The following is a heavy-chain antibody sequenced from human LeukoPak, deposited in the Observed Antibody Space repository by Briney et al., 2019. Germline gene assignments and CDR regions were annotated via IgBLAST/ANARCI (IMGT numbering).Heavy chain of an antibody. V-gene: IGHV3-11*01. D-gene: IGHD3-9*01. J-gene: IGHJ4*02. Sequence: GGSLRLSCAASGFTFSDYYMSWIRQAPGKGLEWVSYISSSGSTIYYADSVKGRFTISRDNAKDSLYLQMNSLRAEDTAVYYCARDDDILTGYYTIDYWGQGTLVTVSS. CDR3: ARDDDILTGYYTIDY. CDR2: ISSSGSTI. CDR1: GFTFSDYY.